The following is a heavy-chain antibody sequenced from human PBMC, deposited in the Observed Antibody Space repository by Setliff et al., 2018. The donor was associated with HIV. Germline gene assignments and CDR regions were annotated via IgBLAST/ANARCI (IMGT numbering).Heavy chain of an antibody. CDR3: AKDRYCSGRSCYSGNAFDV. CDR1: GFSFSTYV. Sequence: SLKISCAASGFSFSTYVMHWVRQAPGRALEWVALVWYEGNNKYYADSVRGRFTISRDNSNNTLFLQMSSLRDEDTAVYYCAKDRYCSGRSCYSGNAFDVWGQGTLVTVSS. V-gene: IGHV3-33*06. D-gene: IGHD2-15*01. CDR2: VWYEGNNK. J-gene: IGHJ3*01.